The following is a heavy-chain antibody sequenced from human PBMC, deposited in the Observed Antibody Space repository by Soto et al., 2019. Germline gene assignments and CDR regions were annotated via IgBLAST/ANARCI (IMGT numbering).Heavy chain of an antibody. CDR1: GFTFSNYA. Sequence: EVRLLESGGGLVQPGGSLRLSCVASGFTFSNYAMSWVRQAPGKGLEWVSVVTGRSSSTYYADSVEGRFIISRDNSRNTLVLQMSSLGAEDTAVYYCTKHLPSKKNQRRWADAFHIWGQGTILTVSS. CDR2: VTGRSSST. D-gene: IGHD2-2*01. J-gene: IGHJ3*02. CDR3: TKHLPSKKNQRRWADAFHI. V-gene: IGHV3-23*01.